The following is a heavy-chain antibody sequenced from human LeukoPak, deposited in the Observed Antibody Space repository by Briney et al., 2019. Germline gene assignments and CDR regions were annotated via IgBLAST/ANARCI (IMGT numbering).Heavy chain of an antibody. D-gene: IGHD3-22*01. CDR1: GFTFSSYA. Sequence: GGSLRLSCAASGFTFSSYAMFWVRQAPGQRLAWVSAVSGTTGNTYYADSVKGRFTISRDNSKNTVYLQMDSLRVDDTAVYYCAKGNYYDSSGYWYYFDYWGQGTLVTVSS. CDR2: VSGTTGNT. V-gene: IGHV3-23*01. J-gene: IGHJ4*02. CDR3: AKGNYYDSSGYWYYFDY.